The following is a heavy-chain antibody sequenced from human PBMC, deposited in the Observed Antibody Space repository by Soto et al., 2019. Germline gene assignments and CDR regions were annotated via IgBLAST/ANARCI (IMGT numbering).Heavy chain of an antibody. CDR2: INHRGYT. V-gene: IGHV4-34*01. J-gene: IGHJ5*02. Sequence: QVQLQQWGAGLLKPSETLSLTCAVYGGSFSGYYWSWIRQPPGKGLEWIGEINHRGYTTYNPSLKSRVTISVDTSKNQCSLKLSSVTAADTAVYYCARVDIVTTNWFDPWGHGTPVTVSS. CDR3: ARVDIVTTNWFDP. CDR1: GGSFSGYY. D-gene: IGHD5-12*01.